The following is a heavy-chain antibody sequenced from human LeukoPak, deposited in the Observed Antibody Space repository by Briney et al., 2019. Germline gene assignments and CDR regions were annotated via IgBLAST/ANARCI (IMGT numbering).Heavy chain of an antibody. CDR3: ARHSSRYSGYDLNDAFDI. CDR1: GYSFTSYW. D-gene: IGHD5-12*01. V-gene: IGHV5-10-1*01. J-gene: IGHJ3*02. Sequence: KPGESLRISCKGSGYSFTSYWISWVRQMPGKGLEWMGRIDPGDSYTNYSPSFQGHVTISADKSISTAYLQWSSLKASDTAMYYCARHSSRYSGYDLNDAFDIWGQGTMVTVSS. CDR2: IDPGDSYT.